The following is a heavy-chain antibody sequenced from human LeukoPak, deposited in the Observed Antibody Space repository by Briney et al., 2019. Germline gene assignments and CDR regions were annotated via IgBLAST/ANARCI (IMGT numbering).Heavy chain of an antibody. CDR3: ARVLHCSGGTCSES. D-gene: IGHD2-15*01. V-gene: IGHV1-2*02. CDR2: INPNSGGT. J-gene: IGHJ5*02. CDR1: GYTFTGYY. Sequence: ASVKVSCKASGYTFTGYYMHWVRQAPGQGLEWMGWINPNSGGTNYAQKFQGRVTMTRDTSISTAYMELGRLRSDDTAVYYCARVLHCSGGTCSESWGQGTLVTVSS.